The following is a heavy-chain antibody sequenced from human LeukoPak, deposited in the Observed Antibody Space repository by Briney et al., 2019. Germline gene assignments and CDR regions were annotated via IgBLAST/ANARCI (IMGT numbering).Heavy chain of an antibody. CDR2: IKPDGSAA. CDR1: GFTFSSSW. D-gene: IGHD3-10*01. J-gene: IGHJ4*02. CDR3: VRDGGETLFDY. V-gene: IGHV3-7*01. Sequence: GGSLRLSCRVSGFTFSSSWMSWVRQAPGKRLESVGRIKPDGSAANYVGSVEGRFRVSRDNAGNSLYLKMSGMRDGDTAVFFCVRDGGETLFDYWGRGTLATVS.